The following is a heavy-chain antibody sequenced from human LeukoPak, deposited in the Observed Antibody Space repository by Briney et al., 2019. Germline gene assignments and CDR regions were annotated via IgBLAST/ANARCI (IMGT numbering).Heavy chain of an antibody. CDR3: AKVLKYYYNGMDV. CDR1: GFTFSSYG. V-gene: IGHV3-30*18. D-gene: IGHD2/OR15-2a*01. CDR2: ISYDGSNK. Sequence: PGRSLRLSCAASGFTFSSYGMHWVRQAPGKGLEWVAVISYDGSNKYYADSVKGRFTISRDNSKNTLYLQMNSLRAEDTAVYFCAKVLKYYYNGMDVWGQGTTVTVSS. J-gene: IGHJ6*02.